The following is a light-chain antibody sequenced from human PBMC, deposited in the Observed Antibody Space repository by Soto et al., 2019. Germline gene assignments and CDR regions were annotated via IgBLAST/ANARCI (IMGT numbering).Light chain of an antibody. Sequence: NPLTQSPSSLSASVGDRVTITCRARHSINDWLAWYQQKPGRAPKLLIYAASTLQSGVPSRFSGSGSGTEFTLTITSLQPEDFATYYCQQLNSFPITFGQGTRLEIK. J-gene: IGKJ5*01. V-gene: IGKV1-9*01. CDR3: QQLNSFPIT. CDR2: AAS. CDR1: HSINDW.